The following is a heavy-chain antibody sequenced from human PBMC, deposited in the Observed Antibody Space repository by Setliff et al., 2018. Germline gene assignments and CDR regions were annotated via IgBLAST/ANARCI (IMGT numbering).Heavy chain of an antibody. CDR1: GGSFTNYY. D-gene: IGHD1-26*01. CDR3: ARDNTMVGATDY. J-gene: IGHJ4*02. CDR2: SNHGGST. Sequence: SETLSLTCTVYGGSFTNYYWSWIRQTPGKGLEWIGESNHGGSTSYHPSLKSRLTISVDTSKNQFSLRLRSVTAADTAVYFCARDNTMVGATDYWGLGTLVTVSS. V-gene: IGHV4-34*01.